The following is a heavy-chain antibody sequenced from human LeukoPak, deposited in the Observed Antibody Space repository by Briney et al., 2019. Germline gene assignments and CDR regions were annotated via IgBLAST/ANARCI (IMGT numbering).Heavy chain of an antibody. Sequence: SETLSLTCTVSGGSISSTSYYWGWIRQPPGKGLEWIGSIYYSGSTNYNPSLKSRVTISVDTSKNQFSLKLSSVTAADTAVYYCARGEAVPIIGPIAPFDYWGQGILVTVSS. J-gene: IGHJ4*02. CDR2: IYYSGST. CDR3: ARGEAVPIIGPIAPFDY. D-gene: IGHD6-13*01. V-gene: IGHV4-39*07. CDR1: GGSISSTSYY.